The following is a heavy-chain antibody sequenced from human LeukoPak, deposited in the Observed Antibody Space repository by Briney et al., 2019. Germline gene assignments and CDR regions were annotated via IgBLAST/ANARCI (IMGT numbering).Heavy chain of an antibody. J-gene: IGHJ4*02. CDR1: GLAFSTYS. CDR2: ISSGSSTR. V-gene: IGHV3-48*02. Sequence: GGSLRLSCAASGLAFSTYSMNWVRQAPGKGLEWVSYISSGSSTRYYADSVRGRFTIYRDNAKNSLYLQMNSLGDDDTAVYYCAISSGGNSGDFDYWGRGTLVTVSS. D-gene: IGHD4-23*01. CDR3: AISSGGNSGDFDY.